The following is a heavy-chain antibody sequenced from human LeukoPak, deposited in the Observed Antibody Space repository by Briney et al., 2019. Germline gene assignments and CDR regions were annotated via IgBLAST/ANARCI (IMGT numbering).Heavy chain of an antibody. CDR1: GFTFSDYY. D-gene: IGHD5-18*01. CDR2: ISSSGSTI. V-gene: IGHV3-11*01. J-gene: IGHJ4*02. CDR3: ASMRVTPEGTDY. Sequence: GGSLRLSCAASGFTFSDYYMSWIRQAPGKGLEWVSYISSSGSTIYYADSVKGRFTISRDNAKNSLYLQMNSLRAEDTAVYYRASMRVTPEGTDYWGQGTLVTVSS.